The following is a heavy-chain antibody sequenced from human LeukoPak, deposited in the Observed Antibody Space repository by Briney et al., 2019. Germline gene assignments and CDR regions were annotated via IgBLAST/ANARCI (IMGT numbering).Heavy chain of an antibody. CDR1: GFTFSYYY. J-gene: IGHJ4*02. V-gene: IGHV3-11*01. CDR3: ATNDGYNYYFDY. Sequence: PGGSLRLSCAASGFTFSYYYMSWIRQAPGKGLEWVSYISTDGTTIYYADSVKGRFTISRDNAKNSLYLQMNSLRAEDTAVYYCATNDGYNYYFDYWGQGTLVTVSS. CDR2: ISTDGTTI. D-gene: IGHD5-24*01.